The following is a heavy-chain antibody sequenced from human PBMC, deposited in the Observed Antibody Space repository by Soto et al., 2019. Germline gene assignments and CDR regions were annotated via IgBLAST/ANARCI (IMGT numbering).Heavy chain of an antibody. CDR3: ARDAESGTDWLDP. CDR1: GFTFSTYE. CDR2: ISSSGSTI. D-gene: IGHD6-13*01. Sequence: PGGSLRLSCAASGFTFSTYEMNWVRQAPGKGLEWVSYISSSGSTIYYADSVKGRFTISRDNAKNSLYLQMNSLRAEDTAVYFCARDAESGTDWLDPWGQGSLVTVSS. V-gene: IGHV3-48*03. J-gene: IGHJ5*02.